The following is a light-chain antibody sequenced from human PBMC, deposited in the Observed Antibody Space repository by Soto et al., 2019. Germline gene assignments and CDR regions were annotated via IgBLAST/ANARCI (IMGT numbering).Light chain of an antibody. CDR1: QYISSY. Sequence: DIQMTQSPSSLSASVGDRVTITCRASQYISSYLNWYQQKPGKAPKVLIYAASTLQSGVPSRFSGSGSGTEFTLTITSLQSEDFAVYYCQEYNNWHPITFGGGTKVDIK. V-gene: IGKV1-39*02. J-gene: IGKJ4*01. CDR2: AAS. CDR3: QEYNNWHPIT.